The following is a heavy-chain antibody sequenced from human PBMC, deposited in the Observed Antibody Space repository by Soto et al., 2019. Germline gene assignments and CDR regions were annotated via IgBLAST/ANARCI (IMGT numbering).Heavy chain of an antibody. J-gene: IGHJ4*02. CDR2: ISGSGDST. V-gene: IGHV3-23*01. Sequence: GGSLRLSCAASGFTFSTYSVNWVRQAPGKGLEWVSGISGSGDSTYYADSVKGRFTISRDNAKNSLYLQMNSLRAEDTAVYYCARDRRPIRNITMIVVVASDWGQGTLVTVSS. CDR3: ARDRRPIRNITMIVVVASD. D-gene: IGHD3-22*01. CDR1: GFTFSTYS.